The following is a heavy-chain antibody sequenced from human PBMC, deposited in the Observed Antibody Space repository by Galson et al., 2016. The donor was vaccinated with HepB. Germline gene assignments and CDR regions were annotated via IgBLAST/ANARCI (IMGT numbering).Heavy chain of an antibody. CDR3: ARERKLELDYYYYYGMDV. D-gene: IGHD1-7*01. CDR1: GYSLIKLS. Sequence: SVKVSCKVSGYSLIKLSMHWVRQAPGKGLEWMGIINPNGGSTSYSQKFQGRVTMTRDTSTSTVYMELSSLRSEDTALYYCARERKLELDYYYYYGMDVWGQGTTVTVSS. J-gene: IGHJ6*02. V-gene: IGHV1-46*03. CDR2: INPNGGST.